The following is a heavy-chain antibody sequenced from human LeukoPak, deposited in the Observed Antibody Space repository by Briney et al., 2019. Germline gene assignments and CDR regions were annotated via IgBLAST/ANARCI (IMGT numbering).Heavy chain of an antibody. CDR1: GGSISCGGYS. CDR2: IYHSGST. Sequence: SETLSLTCAVSGGSISCGGYSWSWIRQPPGKGLEWIGYIYHSGSTYYNPSLKSRVTISVDRSKNQFSLKLSSVTAADTAVYYCASMVRGGNDAFDIWGQGTMVTVSS. D-gene: IGHD3-10*01. V-gene: IGHV4-30-2*01. J-gene: IGHJ3*02. CDR3: ASMVRGGNDAFDI.